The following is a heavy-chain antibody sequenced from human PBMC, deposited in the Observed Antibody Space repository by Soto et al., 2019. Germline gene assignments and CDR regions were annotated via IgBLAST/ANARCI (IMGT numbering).Heavy chain of an antibody. J-gene: IGHJ6*02. CDR3: TCYLWRYCGNDCYSLDP. CDR1: GGSISRYY. D-gene: IGHD2-21*02. CDR2: MYNTGST. Sequence: SEPLSLTCTVSGGSISRYYWSWIRQPPGKGLEWIGYMYNTGSTVYNPSFKSRVTISVDTSKNQFSLKLDSVTAAATAVYYCTCYLWRYCGNDCYSLDPWRQGTTLTV. V-gene: IGHV4-59*01.